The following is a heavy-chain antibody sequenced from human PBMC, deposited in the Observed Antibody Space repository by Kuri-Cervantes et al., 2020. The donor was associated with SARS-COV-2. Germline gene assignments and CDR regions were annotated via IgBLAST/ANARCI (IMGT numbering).Heavy chain of an antibody. CDR3: ARVSVGSGSNYFDY. V-gene: IGHV3-66*01. D-gene: IGHD3-10*01. Sequence: GGSLRLSCAVSGFTVSTNYMSWVRQAPGKGLEWVSLIYSGGHTDYAESVKGRFTISRNNSRNTVYLQMNSLRAEDTAVYYCARVSVGSGSNYFDYWGQGTLVTVSS. CDR2: IYSGGHT. CDR1: GFTVSTNY. J-gene: IGHJ4*02.